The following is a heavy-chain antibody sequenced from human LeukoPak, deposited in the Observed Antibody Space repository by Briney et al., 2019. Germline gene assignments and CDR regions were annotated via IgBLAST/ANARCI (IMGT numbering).Heavy chain of an antibody. CDR3: AKAPVTTCSGAYCYPFDY. CDR2: INWNGGST. J-gene: IGHJ4*02. CDR1: GFTFDDYG. D-gene: IGHD2-15*01. V-gene: IGHV3-20*04. Sequence: GGSLRLSCAASGFTFDDYGMSWVRPAPGKGLEWVSGINWNGGSTGYADSVKGRFTISRDNAKNSLYLQMNSLRAEDTALYYCAKAPVTTCSGAYCYPFDYWSQGTLVTVSS.